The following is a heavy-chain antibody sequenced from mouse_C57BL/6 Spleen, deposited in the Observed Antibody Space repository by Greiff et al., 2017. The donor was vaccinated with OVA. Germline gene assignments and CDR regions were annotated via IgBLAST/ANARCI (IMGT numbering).Heavy chain of an antibody. D-gene: IGHD1-1*01. V-gene: IGHV1-76*01. J-gene: IGHJ1*03. CDR2: IYPGSGNT. Sequence: VQLQQSGAELVRPGASVKLSCKASGYTFTDYYINWVKQRPGQGLEWIARIYPGSGNTYYNEKFKGKATLTAEKSSSTAYMQLSSLTSEDSAVYFCARPHYYGSSYDWYFDVWGTGTTVTVSS. CDR3: ARPHYYGSSYDWYFDV. CDR1: GYTFTDYY.